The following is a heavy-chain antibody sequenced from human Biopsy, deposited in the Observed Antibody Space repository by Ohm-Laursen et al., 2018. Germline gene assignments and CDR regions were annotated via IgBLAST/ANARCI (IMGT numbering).Heavy chain of an antibody. CDR2: LNHGGST. CDR3: ARGSNWNDWSFDY. D-gene: IGHD1-20*01. V-gene: IGHV4-34*01. J-gene: IGHJ4*02. Sequence: SQTLSLTCAVYGGSFSGYYWRWIRQPPGKGLEWIGELNHGGSTNYNSSLKSRVTISVYTSKNQFSLKLNSVTAADTAVYYCARGSNWNDWSFDYWGQGTVVTVPS. CDR1: GGSFSGYY.